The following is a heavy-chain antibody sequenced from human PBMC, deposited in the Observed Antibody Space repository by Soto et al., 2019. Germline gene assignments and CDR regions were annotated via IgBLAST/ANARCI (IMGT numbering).Heavy chain of an antibody. Sequence: TSETLSLTCTVSGGSISSGGYYWSWIRQHPGKGLEWIGYIYYSGSTYYNPSLKSRVTISVDTSKNQFSLKLSSVTAADTAVYYCAAFVVVPAAIPAYYFDYWGQGTLVTVYS. V-gene: IGHV4-31*03. J-gene: IGHJ4*02. D-gene: IGHD2-2*01. CDR2: IYYSGST. CDR3: AAFVVVPAAIPAYYFDY. CDR1: GGSISSGGYY.